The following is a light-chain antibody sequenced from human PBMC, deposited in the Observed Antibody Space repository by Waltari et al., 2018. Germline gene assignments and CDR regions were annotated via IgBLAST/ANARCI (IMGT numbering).Light chain of an antibody. CDR2: GAS. CDR1: QSVTSSY. Sequence: ENVLTHSPGPLSLSPGARATLSCRASQSVTSSYLAWYQQKPGPAPRLLIYGASSRATGIPDRFSGSGSGTDFTLTVSRLEPGDFAVYYCQQYGSSPWTFGQGTKVEIK. J-gene: IGKJ1*01. V-gene: IGKV3-20*01. CDR3: QQYGSSPWT.